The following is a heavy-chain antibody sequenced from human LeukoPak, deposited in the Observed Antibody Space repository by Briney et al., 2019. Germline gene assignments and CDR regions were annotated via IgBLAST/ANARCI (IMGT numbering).Heavy chain of an antibody. CDR1: GYTFTSYG. J-gene: IGHJ4*02. CDR3: ARGYPYDILTGYTYYFDY. CDR2: ISAHNGNT. D-gene: IGHD3-9*01. Sequence: ASVKVSCKASGYTFTSYGISWVRQAPGQGLEWMGWISAHNGNTNYAQKLQGRVTMTTDTSTSTAYMELRSLRSDDTAVYYCARGYPYDILTGYTYYFDYWGQGTLVTVSS. V-gene: IGHV1-18*01.